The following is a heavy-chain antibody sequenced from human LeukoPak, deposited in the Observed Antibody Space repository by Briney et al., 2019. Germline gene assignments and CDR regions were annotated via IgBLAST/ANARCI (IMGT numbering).Heavy chain of an antibody. V-gene: IGHV3-49*04. CDR3: TRPHDH. Sequence: GGSLRLSWAASGFTFSTYGMHWVRQAPGKGLEWVGFIRSKTNGGTTEYAASVKGRFTISRDDSKSIAYLQLTSLNTEDTAVYYCTRPHDHWGQGTLVTVSP. CDR2: IRSKTNGGTT. J-gene: IGHJ4*02. CDR1: GFTFSTYG.